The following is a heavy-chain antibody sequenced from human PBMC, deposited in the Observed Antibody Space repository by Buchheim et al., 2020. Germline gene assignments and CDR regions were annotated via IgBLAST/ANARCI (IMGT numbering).Heavy chain of an antibody. CDR2: IKSKTDGRTT. D-gene: IGHD4-17*01. CDR1: GFTFSNAW. CDR3: TTDFATVYYYYYYYMDV. V-gene: IGHV3-15*01. Sequence: EVQLVESGGGLVKPGGSLRLSCAASGFTFSNAWMSWVRQAPGKGLEWVGRIKSKTDGRTTDYAAPVKGRFTISRDDSKNTLYLQMNSLKTEDTAVYYCTTDFATVYYYYYYYMDVWGKGTT. J-gene: IGHJ6*03.